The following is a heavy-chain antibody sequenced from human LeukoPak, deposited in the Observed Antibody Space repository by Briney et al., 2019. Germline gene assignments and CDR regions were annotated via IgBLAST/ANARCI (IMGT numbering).Heavy chain of an antibody. CDR1: GYTFTSYG. D-gene: IGHD3-22*01. J-gene: IGHJ4*02. V-gene: IGHV1-18*01. CDR3: AREEESYDSSLGAYYFDY. CDR2: ISAYNGNT. Sequence: ASVKVSCKASGYTFTSYGISWVRQAPGQGLEWMGWISAYNGNTNYAQKLQGRVTMTTDTPTSTAYVELRSLRSDDTAVYYCAREEESYDSSLGAYYFDYWGQGTLVTVSS.